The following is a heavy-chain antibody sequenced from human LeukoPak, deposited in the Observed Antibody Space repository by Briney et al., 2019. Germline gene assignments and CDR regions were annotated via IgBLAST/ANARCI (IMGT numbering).Heavy chain of an antibody. D-gene: IGHD2/OR15-2a*01. CDR2: IITGSGNT. Sequence: ASVKVSCKASGYTFNYYVMHWVRQAPGQRLEWMGWIITGSGNTHYSQKFQGRVTITRDTSAGTVYMELSSLRSEDTAVYYCARDFEAYFDYWGQGALVTVSS. CDR3: ARDFEAYFDY. CDR1: GYTFNYYV. J-gene: IGHJ4*02. V-gene: IGHV1-3*04.